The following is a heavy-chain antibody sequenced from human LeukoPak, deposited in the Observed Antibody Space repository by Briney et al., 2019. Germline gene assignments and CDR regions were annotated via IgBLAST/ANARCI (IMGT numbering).Heavy chain of an antibody. CDR1: GYTFTTYD. CDR3: ARKLAMDV. CDR2: MNPNSGDT. J-gene: IGHJ6*02. V-gene: IGHV1-8*01. Sequence: GASVKVSCKASGYTFTTYDINWVRQATGQGLEWMGWMNPNSGDTGYAQKFRGRVTMTRNTSISTAYMELTSLRSEDTATYFCARKLAMDVWGQWTTVTVSS.